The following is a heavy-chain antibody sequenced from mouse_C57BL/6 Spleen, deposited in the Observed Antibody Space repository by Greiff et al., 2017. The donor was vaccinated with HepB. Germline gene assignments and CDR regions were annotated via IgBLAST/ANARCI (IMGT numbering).Heavy chain of an antibody. CDR1: GFTFSDYY. CDR3: ARAATVVAYYFDY. CDR2: INYDGSST. V-gene: IGHV5-16*01. Sequence: EVHLVESEGGLVQPGSSMKLSCTASGFTFSDYYMAWVRQVPEKGLEWVANINYDGSSTYYLDSLKSRFIISRDNAKNILYLQMSSLKSEDTATYYCARAATVVAYYFDYWGQGTTLTVSS. D-gene: IGHD1-1*01. J-gene: IGHJ2*01.